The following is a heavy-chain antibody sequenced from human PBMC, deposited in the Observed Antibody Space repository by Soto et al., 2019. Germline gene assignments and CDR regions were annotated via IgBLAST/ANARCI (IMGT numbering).Heavy chain of an antibody. J-gene: IGHJ4*02. V-gene: IGHV3-30-3*01. Sequence: QVQLVESGGGVVQPGRSLRLSCAAPGFTFSSYAMHWVRQAPGKGLEWVAVISYDGSNKYYADSVKGRFTISRDNSKNTLYLQMSGLRAEDTAVYYCARDSGVPAAVSSLDSSNYGTPVYWGQGTLVTVSS. CDR2: ISYDGSNK. D-gene: IGHD2-2*01. CDR3: ARDSGVPAAVSSLDSSNYGTPVY. CDR1: GFTFSSYA.